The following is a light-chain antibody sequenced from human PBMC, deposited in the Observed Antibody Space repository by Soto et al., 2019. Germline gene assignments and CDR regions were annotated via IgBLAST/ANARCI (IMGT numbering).Light chain of an antibody. V-gene: IGLV2-14*01. CDR2: EVS. CDR3: SSYTSSSTLV. CDR1: SSDVGGYNY. J-gene: IGLJ1*01. Sequence: QSALTQPAAVSGSPGQSITISCTGTSSDVGGYNYVSWYQQHPGKAPQLMICEVSNRPSGVSNRFSGSKSGNTASLTISGLQAEDEADYYCSSYTSSSTLVFGTGTKLTVL.